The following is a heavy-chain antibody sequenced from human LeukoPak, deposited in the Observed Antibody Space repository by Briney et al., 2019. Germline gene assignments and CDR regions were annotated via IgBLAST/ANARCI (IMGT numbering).Heavy chain of an antibody. D-gene: IGHD3-3*01. V-gene: IGHV3-21*04. CDR2: ISSGSSYI. CDR1: GFTFSSYS. CDR3: AKESRTYYDFWSGYLDY. Sequence: GGSLRLSCAASGFTFSSYSMNWVRQAPGKGLEWVSSISSGSSYIYYADSVKGRFTISRDNSKNTLYLQMNSLRAEDTAVYYCAKESRTYYDFWSGYLDYWGQGTLVTVSS. J-gene: IGHJ4*02.